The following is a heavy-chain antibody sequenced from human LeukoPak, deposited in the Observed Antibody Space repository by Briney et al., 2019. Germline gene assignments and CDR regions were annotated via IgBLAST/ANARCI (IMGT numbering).Heavy chain of an antibody. V-gene: IGHV4-34*01. CDR1: GGSFSGYY. D-gene: IGHD6-6*01. CDR2: INHSGST. J-gene: IGHJ6*03. CDR3: ARVTARYYYYMDV. Sequence: ASGTLSLTCAVYGGSFSGYYWSWIRQPPGKGLEWIGEINHSGSTNYNPSLKSRVTISVDTSKNQFSLRLSSVTAADTAVYYCARVTARYYYYMDVWGKGTTVTVSS.